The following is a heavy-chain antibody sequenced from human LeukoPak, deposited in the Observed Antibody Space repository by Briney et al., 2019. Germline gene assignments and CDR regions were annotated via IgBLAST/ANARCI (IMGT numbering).Heavy chain of an antibody. CDR2: MNPNSGNT. Sequence: ASVKVSCKASGYTFTSYDINWVRQATGQGLEWMGWMNPNSGNTGYAQKFQGRVTITRNTSISTAYMELSSLRSEDTAVYYCARARCDHRKKNIAAAGFDYWGQGTLVTVSS. CDR3: ARARCDHRKKNIAAAGFDY. D-gene: IGHD6-13*01. V-gene: IGHV1-8*03. J-gene: IGHJ4*02. CDR1: GYTFTSYD.